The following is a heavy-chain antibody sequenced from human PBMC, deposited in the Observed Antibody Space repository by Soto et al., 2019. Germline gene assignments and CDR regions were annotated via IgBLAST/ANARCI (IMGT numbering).Heavy chain of an antibody. CDR2: IDPSDSYT. Sequence: GPSLKSSGEGCGCSFTSYWSSWERQMPGKGLEWMGRIDPSDSYTNYSPSFQGHVTISADKSISTAYLQWSSLKASDTAMYYCASSYYYDYYYYGMDVWGQGTTVTVSS. CDR1: GCSFTSYW. J-gene: IGHJ6*02. V-gene: IGHV5-10-1*01. CDR3: ASSYYYDYYYYGMDV. D-gene: IGHD3-10*01.